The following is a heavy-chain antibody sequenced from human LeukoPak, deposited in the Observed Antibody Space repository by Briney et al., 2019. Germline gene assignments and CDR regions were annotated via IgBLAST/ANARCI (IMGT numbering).Heavy chain of an antibody. V-gene: IGHV3-21*01. CDR2: ISSSSSYI. J-gene: IGHJ4*02. CDR1: GFTFSSCT. Sequence: GGSLRLSCAASGFTFSSCTMNWVRQAPGKGLEWVSSISSSSSYIYYADSVKGRFTIPRDNAKNSLYLQMNSLRAEDTAVYYCARGPYYYDSSRNIYFDYWGQGTLVTVSS. CDR3: ARGPYYYDSSRNIYFDY. D-gene: IGHD3-22*01.